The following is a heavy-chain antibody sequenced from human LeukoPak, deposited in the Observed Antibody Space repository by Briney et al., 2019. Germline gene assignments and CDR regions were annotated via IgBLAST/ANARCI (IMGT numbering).Heavy chain of an antibody. D-gene: IGHD5-12*01. V-gene: IGHV4-4*07. J-gene: IGHJ6*02. Sequence: SETLSLTCTVSGGSISSYYWSWIRQPAGKGLEWIGRIYTSGSTNYNPSLKSRVTMSVDTSKNQFSLKLSSVTAADTAVYYCARGHRGYSGYDPKYYYGMDVWGQGTTVTASS. CDR3: ARGHRGYSGYDPKYYYGMDV. CDR2: IYTSGST. CDR1: GGSISSYY.